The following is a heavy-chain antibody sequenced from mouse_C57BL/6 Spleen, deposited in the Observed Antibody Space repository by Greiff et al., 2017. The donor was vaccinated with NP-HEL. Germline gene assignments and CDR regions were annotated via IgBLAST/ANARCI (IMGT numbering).Heavy chain of an antibody. J-gene: IGHJ1*03. CDR3: ARKYYGSHTDV. V-gene: IGHV1-69*01. Sequence: QVQLQQPGAELVMPGASVKLSCKASGYTFTSYWMHWVKQRPGQGLEWIGEIDPSDSYTNYNQKFKGKSTLTVDKSSSTAYMQLSSLTSEDSAVYYCARKYYGSHTDVWGTGTTVTVSS. CDR2: IDPSDSYT. CDR1: GYTFTSYW. D-gene: IGHD2-1*01.